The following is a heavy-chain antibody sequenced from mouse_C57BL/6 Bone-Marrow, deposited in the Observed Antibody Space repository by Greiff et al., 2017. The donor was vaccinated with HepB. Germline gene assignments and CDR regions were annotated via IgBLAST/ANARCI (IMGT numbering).Heavy chain of an antibody. D-gene: IGHD2-1*01. Sequence: QVQLQQPGAELVRPGSSVKLSCKASGYTFTSYWMDWVKQWPGQGLEWIGNIYPSDSETHYNQKFKDKATLTVDKSSSTAYMQLSSLTSEDSAVYYCARALLPFAYWGQGTLVTVSA. J-gene: IGHJ3*01. CDR1: GYTFTSYW. CDR3: ARALLPFAY. V-gene: IGHV1-61*01. CDR2: IYPSDSET.